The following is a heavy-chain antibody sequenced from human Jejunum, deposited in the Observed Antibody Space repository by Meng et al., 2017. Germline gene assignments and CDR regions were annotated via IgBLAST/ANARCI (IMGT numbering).Heavy chain of an antibody. CDR3: AKGLSRNSWSFDY. Sequence: GESLKISCAGSRFTFGDYSMHWVRQTPQKGLEWVSLISGDGNTTHYADSVKGRFAVSRDNSENSLYLQMNSLRTEDSALYYCAKGLSRNSWSFDYWGRGTLVTVSS. D-gene: IGHD4-11*01. CDR2: ISGDGNTT. CDR1: RFTFGDYS. J-gene: IGHJ4*02. V-gene: IGHV3-43*01.